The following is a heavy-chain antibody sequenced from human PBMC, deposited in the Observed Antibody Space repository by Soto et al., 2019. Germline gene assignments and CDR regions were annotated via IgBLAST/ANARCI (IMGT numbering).Heavy chain of an antibody. CDR3: ARVFSSGSGWMYYFDF. J-gene: IGHJ4*02. Sequence: QVELQESGPRLVKSSGTLSLTCEVSSGSISTGNWWSWVRQPPGKWMEWIGEIYYTGATNYNPSLKSPVTMKKDKSKDQFSLILTSATAAETAVYYCARVFSSGSGWMYYFDFWGQGILVSGSS. CDR2: IYYTGAT. CDR1: SGSISTGNW. D-gene: IGHD6-25*01. V-gene: IGHV4-4*02.